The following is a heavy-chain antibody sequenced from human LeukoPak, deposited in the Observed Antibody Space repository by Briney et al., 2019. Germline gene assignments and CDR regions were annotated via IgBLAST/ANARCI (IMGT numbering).Heavy chain of an antibody. CDR3: VRDIQWRFDP. CDR1: GYIFTTYG. J-gene: IGHJ5*02. V-gene: IGHV1-18*01. CDR2: ISTNKGNT. Sequence: ASVRLSCKASGYIFTTYGISWVRQAPGQGLEWMGWISTNKGNTNYAQRLQGRVAMTADTSTSTAYMEPRSLRSDDTAIYYCVRDIQWRFDPWGQGTLVTVSS. D-gene: IGHD2-8*01.